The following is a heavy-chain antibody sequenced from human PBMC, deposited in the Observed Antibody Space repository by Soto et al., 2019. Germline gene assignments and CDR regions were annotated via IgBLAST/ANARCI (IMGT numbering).Heavy chain of an antibody. CDR1: GYTFTSYD. CDR2: MNPNSGNT. D-gene: IGHD3-22*01. Sequence: ASVKVSCKASGYTFTSYDINWVRQATGQGLEWMGWMNPNSGNTGYAQKFQGRVTMTRNTSISTAYMELNSLRAEDTAVYYCARPSGAMYYYDSSGYYLFNFDYWGQGTLVTVSS. J-gene: IGHJ4*02. V-gene: IGHV1-8*01. CDR3: ARPSGAMYYYDSSGYYLFNFDY.